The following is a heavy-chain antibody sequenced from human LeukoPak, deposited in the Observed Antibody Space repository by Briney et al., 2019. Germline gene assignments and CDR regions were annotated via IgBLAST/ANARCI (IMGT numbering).Heavy chain of an antibody. CDR3: ARDLSGWYFDY. J-gene: IGHJ4*02. CDR2: INPNSGGT. CDR1: GYTFTSYG. D-gene: IGHD6-19*01. Sequence: GASVKVSCKASGYTFTSYGISWVRQAPGQGLEWMGWINPNSGGTNYAQKFQGRVTMTRDTSISTAYMELSRLRSDDTAVYYCARDLSGWYFDYWGQGTLVTVSS. V-gene: IGHV1-2*02.